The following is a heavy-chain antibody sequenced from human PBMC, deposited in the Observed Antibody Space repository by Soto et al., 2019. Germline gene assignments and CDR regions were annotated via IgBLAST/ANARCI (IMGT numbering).Heavy chain of an antibody. V-gene: IGHV3-23*01. CDR2: ISGSGGST. J-gene: IGHJ4*02. CDR1: GFTFSSYA. D-gene: IGHD3-22*01. CDR3: AKGPRYYYVSSGYYYFDY. Sequence: GGSLRLSCAASGFTFSSYAMSWVRQAPGKGLEWVSAISGSGGSTYYADSVKGRFTISRDNSKNTLYLQMNGLRAEDTAVYYWAKGPRYYYVSSGYYYFDYWGQGTLVTVSS.